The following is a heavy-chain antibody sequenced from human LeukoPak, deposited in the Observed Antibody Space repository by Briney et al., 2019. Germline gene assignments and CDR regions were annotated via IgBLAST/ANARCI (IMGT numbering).Heavy chain of an antibody. J-gene: IGHJ3*02. CDR3: ARHRMYYYDSSGRGVADAFDI. CDR2: IYYSGST. CDR1: GGSISSSSYY. Sequence: SETLSLTCTVSGGSISSSSYYWGWIRQPPGNGLECIGSIYYSGSTYYNPSLKSRVTISVDTSKNQFSLKLSSVTAADTAVYSCARHRMYYYDSSGRGVADAFDIWGQGTVVTVSS. V-gene: IGHV4-39*01. D-gene: IGHD3-22*01.